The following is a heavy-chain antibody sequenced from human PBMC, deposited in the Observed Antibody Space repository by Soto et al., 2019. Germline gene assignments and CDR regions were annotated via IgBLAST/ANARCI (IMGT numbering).Heavy chain of an antibody. Sequence: QITLKESGPTLVKPTQTLTLTCTFSGFSLSTSGVGVGWIRQPPGKALEWLALIYWDDDKRYSPSLKSRLTITKDTSKNQVVLTMTNMDPVDTATYYCAHRGYGSGSYYTDWFDPWGQGTLVTVSS. D-gene: IGHD3-10*01. V-gene: IGHV2-5*02. J-gene: IGHJ5*02. CDR1: GFSLSTSGVG. CDR2: IYWDDDK. CDR3: AHRGYGSGSYYTDWFDP.